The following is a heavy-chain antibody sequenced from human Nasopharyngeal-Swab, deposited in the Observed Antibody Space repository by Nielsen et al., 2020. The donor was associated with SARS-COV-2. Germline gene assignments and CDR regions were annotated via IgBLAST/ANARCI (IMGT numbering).Heavy chain of an antibody. CDR2: ISGSGGST. D-gene: IGHD5-18*01. V-gene: IGHV3-23*01. CDR1: GFTFSSYA. Sequence: GESLKISCAASGFTFSSYAMSWVRQAPGKGLEWVSAISGSGGSTYYADSVKGRFTISRDNSKNTLYLQMNSLRAEDTAVYYCAKDGQEAVDTAIWYNYYYGMDVWGQGTTVTVSS. CDR3: AKDGQEAVDTAIWYNYYYGMDV. J-gene: IGHJ6*02.